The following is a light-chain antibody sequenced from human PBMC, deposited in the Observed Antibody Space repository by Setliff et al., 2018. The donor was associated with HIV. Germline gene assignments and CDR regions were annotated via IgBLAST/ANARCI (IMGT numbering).Light chain of an antibody. Sequence: QSALPQPASVSGSPGQSITISCTGTSRDVGGYNYVSWYQQHPGKAPKLIIYEVRNRPSGVSNRFSGSKSGNTASLTISGLQTDDEADYYCSSYAITNTLPFGTGTKVTVL. V-gene: IGLV2-14*01. CDR2: EVR. CDR1: SRDVGGYNY. CDR3: SSYAITNTLP. J-gene: IGLJ1*01.